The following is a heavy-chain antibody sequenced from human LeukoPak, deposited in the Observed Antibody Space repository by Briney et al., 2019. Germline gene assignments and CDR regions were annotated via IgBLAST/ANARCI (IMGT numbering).Heavy chain of an antibody. CDR1: GGSISSYY. J-gene: IGHJ6*02. D-gene: IGHD2-8*01. CDR3: AVGGYCTNGVCYKGPGYYGMDV. CDR2: IYYSGST. V-gene: IGHV4-59*12. Sequence: SETLSLTCTVSGGSISSYYWSWIRQPPGKGLEWIGYIYYSGSTNYNPSLKSRVTISVDTSKNQFSLKLSSVTAADTAVYYCAVGGYCTNGVCYKGPGYYGMDVWGQGTTVTVSS.